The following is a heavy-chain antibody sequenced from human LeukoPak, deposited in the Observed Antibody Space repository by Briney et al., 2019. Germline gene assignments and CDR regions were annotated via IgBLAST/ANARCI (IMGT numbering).Heavy chain of an antibody. J-gene: IGHJ4*02. CDR2: ISAYNGNT. CDR3: AKPYSSSWYAPDLFDY. Sequence: ASVKVSCKASGYTFTSYDINWVRQATGQGLEWMGWISAYNGNTNHAQKLQGRVTMTTDTSTSTAYMELRSLRSDDTAVYYCAKPYSSSWYAPDLFDYWGQGTLVTVSS. CDR1: GYTFTSYD. D-gene: IGHD6-13*01. V-gene: IGHV1-18*01.